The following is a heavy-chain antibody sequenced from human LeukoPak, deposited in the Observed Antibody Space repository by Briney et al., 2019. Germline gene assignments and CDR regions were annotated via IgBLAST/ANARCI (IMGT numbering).Heavy chain of an antibody. J-gene: IGHJ4*02. V-gene: IGHV1-18*04. Sequence: VASVKVSCKASGYTFTSYSISRVRQAPGQALESIGWISGYNGNTNSAQKFQGRVTMTTDTSTSTAYKELRSLRSDDTAVYYCAGDGRPYCGGDCYSDYWGQGTLVTDCS. CDR3: AGDGRPYCGGDCYSDY. CDR2: ISGYNGNT. CDR1: GYTFTSYS. D-gene: IGHD2-21*02.